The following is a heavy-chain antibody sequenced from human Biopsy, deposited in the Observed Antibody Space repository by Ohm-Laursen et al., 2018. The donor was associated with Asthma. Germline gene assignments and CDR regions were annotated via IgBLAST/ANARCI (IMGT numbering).Heavy chain of an antibody. CDR1: GFTFSSYA. D-gene: IGHD3-22*01. J-gene: IGHJ4*02. V-gene: IGHV3-30-3*01. Sequence: SSLRLSCTASGFTFSSYAMHWVRQAPGKGLEWVAVISYDGSNKYYADSVKGRFTISRDNSKNTLYLQMNSLRAEDTAVYYCTRREYSDSRISPLDLWGQGTLVTVSS. CDR3: TRREYSDSRISPLDL. CDR2: ISYDGSNK.